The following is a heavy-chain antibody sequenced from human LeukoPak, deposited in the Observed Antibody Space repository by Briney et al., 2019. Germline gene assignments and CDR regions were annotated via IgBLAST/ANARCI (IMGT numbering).Heavy chain of an antibody. J-gene: IGHJ6*04. CDR1: GGTFSSYA. CDR3: ARSKNIVATRVMYYYYYYGMDV. Sequence: GASVKVSCKASGGTFSSYAISWVRQAPGQGLEWMGGIIPIFGTANYAQKFQGSVTITADESTSTAYMELSSLRSEDTAVYYCARSKNIVATRVMYYYYYYGMDVWGKGTTVTVSS. V-gene: IGHV1-69*01. CDR2: IIPIFGTA. D-gene: IGHD5-12*01.